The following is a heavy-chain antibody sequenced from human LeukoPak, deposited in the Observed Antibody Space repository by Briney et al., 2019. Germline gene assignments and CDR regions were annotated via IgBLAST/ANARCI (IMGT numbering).Heavy chain of an antibody. Sequence: GGSLRFSCAVSGFSFSNYWMSWVRQAPGKGLKWVANIKEDGSEKYYVDSVKGRFTISRDNAKNSLYLQMNSLRAEDTAVYYCARTIRGYWGQGTLVTVYS. V-gene: IGHV3-7*01. CDR3: ARTIRGY. J-gene: IGHJ4*02. CDR2: IKEDGSEK. CDR1: GFSFSNYW.